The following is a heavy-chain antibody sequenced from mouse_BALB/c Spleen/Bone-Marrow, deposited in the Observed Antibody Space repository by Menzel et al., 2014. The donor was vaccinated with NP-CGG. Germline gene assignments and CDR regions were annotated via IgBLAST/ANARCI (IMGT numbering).Heavy chain of an antibody. V-gene: IGHV5-6-4*01. CDR2: ISSGGSYT. CDR1: SYT. J-gene: IGHJ3*01. D-gene: IGHD2-14*01. CDR3: TRSYYRYDEEAWFAY. Sequence: SYTMSWVRQTPEKRLEWVATISSGGSYTYYPDSVKGRFTISRDNAKNTLYLQMSSLKSEDTAMYYCTRSYYRYDEEAWFAYWGQGTLVTVSA.